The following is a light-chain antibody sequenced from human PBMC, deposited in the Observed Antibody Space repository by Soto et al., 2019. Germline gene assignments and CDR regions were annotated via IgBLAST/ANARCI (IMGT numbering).Light chain of an antibody. CDR2: EVS. CDR1: SSDVGAYNY. CDR3: TSYAGTSSLFYV. Sequence: QSVLTQPPSASGSPGQSVTISCTGTSSDVGAYNYVSWYQQLPGKAPKLIIYEVSKRPSGVPDRFSGSKSGNTASLTVSGLQAEDDADYYCTSYAGTSSLFYVFGTGTKVTDL. V-gene: IGLV2-8*01. J-gene: IGLJ1*01.